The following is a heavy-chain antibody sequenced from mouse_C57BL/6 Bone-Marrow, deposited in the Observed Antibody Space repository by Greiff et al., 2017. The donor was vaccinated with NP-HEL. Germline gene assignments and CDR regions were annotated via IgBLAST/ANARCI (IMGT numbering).Heavy chain of an antibody. J-gene: IGHJ3*01. V-gene: IGHV14-4*01. Sequence: VQLQQSGAELVRPGASVKLSCTASGFIIKDDYMHWVKQRPEQGLEWIGWIDPENGDTEYASKFQGKATITADTSSNTAYLQLSSLTSEDTAVYYCTRGNYPVSYWGQGTLVTVSA. CDR2: IDPENGDT. CDR3: TRGNYPVSY. D-gene: IGHD2-1*01. CDR1: GFIIKDDY.